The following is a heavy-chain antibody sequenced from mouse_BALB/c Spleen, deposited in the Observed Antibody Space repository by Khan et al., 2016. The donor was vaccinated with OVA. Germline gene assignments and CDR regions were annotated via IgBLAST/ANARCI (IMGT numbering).Heavy chain of an antibody. CDR2: INYSGST. CDR1: DYSITSDYA. CDR3: ARGRAY. Sequence: EVQLQESGPGLVKPSQSLSLTCTVTDYSITSDYAWNWIRQFPGNKLEWMGYINYSGSTSYTPSLKSRLSITRDTSKNQFFLQLNSVTTEDTATYYCARGRAYWGQGTLVTVSA. V-gene: IGHV3-2*02. D-gene: IGHD3-3*01. J-gene: IGHJ3*01.